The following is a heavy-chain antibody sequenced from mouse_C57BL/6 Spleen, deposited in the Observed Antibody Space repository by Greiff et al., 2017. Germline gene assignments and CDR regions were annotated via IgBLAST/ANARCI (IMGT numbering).Heavy chain of an antibody. J-gene: IGHJ4*01. V-gene: IGHV2-2*01. Sequence: VKLVESGPGLVQPSQSLSITCTVSGFSLTSYGVHWVRQSPGKGLEWLGVIWSGGSTDYNAAFISRLSISKDNSKSQVFFKMNSLQADDTAIYYCARNDYGSSYSAMDYWGQGTSVTVSS. CDR2: IWSGGST. CDR3: ARNDYGSSYSAMDY. CDR1: GFSLTSYG. D-gene: IGHD1-1*01.